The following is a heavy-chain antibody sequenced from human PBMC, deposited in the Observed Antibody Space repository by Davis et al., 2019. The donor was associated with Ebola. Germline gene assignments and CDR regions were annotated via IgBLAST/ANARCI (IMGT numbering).Heavy chain of an antibody. D-gene: IGHD6-13*01. CDR2: IYYSGST. CDR3: ARDSTGIAAAEDYYYGMDV. CDR1: GGSISSYY. V-gene: IGHV4-59*01. Sequence: PSETLSLTCTVSGGSISSYYWSWIRQPPGKGLEWIGYIYYSGSTNYNPSLKSRVTISVDTSKNQFSLKLSSVTAADTAVYYCARDSTGIAAAEDYYYGMDVWGQGTTVTVSS. J-gene: IGHJ6*02.